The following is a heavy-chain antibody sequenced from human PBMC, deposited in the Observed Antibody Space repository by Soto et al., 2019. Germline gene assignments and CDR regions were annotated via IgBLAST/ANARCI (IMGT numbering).Heavy chain of an antibody. V-gene: IGHV6-1*01. Sequence: SPTLSLTCAISGDSVSSKSGSWNWIRQSPSRVLEWLGRTYYRSKWYNDYAVSVKSRITINPDTSKNQFSLQLNSVTPADTAVYYCARRYSGSMDVWGQGTTVAVSS. CDR3: ARRYSGSMDV. D-gene: IGHD5-12*01. J-gene: IGHJ6*02. CDR2: TYYRSKWYN. CDR1: GDSVSSKSGS.